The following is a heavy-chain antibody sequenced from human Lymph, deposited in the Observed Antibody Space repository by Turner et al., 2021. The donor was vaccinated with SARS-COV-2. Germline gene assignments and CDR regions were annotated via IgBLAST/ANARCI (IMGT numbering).Heavy chain of an antibody. CDR3: ARGRYSGGGMDV. CDR2: MNRNSGNT. V-gene: IGHV1-8*02. CDR1: GYTFTSYD. J-gene: IGHJ6*02. D-gene: IGHD1-26*01. Sequence: QVQLVQSGAEVKKPGASVKVPCKAPGYTFTSYDINCVRQAKGQGLEWMGWMNRNSGNTGDAQKFQVRVTMTRNTTIRTVYMDRSSVGAEATSVYYCARGRYSGGGMDVWGQGTTVTVSS.